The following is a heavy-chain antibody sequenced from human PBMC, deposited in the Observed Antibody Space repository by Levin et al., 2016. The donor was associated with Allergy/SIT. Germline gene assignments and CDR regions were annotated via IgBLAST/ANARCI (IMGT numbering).Heavy chain of an antibody. Sequence: WIRQPPGKGLEWIGYIYYSGSTNYNPSLKSRVTISVDTSKNQFSLKLSSVTAADTAVYYCASSPAGMVLFDYWGQGTLVTVSS. D-gene: IGHD2-2*01. CDR3: ASSPAGMVLFDY. J-gene: IGHJ4*02. CDR2: IYYSGST. V-gene: IGHV4-59*01.